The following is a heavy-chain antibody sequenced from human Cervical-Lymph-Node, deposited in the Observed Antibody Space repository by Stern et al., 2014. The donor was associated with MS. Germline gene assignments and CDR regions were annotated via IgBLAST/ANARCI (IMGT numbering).Heavy chain of an antibody. Sequence: VHLVESGAEVKKPGSSVKVSCKASGGTFSSYAISWVRQAPGQGLEWMGGIIPIFGTANYAQKFQGRVTITADESTSTAYMELSSLRSEDTAVYYCARDLLRPNWFDPWGQGNLVTVSS. CDR3: ARDLLRPNWFDP. J-gene: IGHJ5*02. CDR1: GGTFSSYA. V-gene: IGHV1-69*01. CDR2: IIPIFGTA.